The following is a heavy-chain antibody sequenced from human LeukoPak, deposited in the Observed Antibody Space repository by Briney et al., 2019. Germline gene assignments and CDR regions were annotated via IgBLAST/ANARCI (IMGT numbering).Heavy chain of an antibody. V-gene: IGHV3-33*08. D-gene: IGHD3-22*01. CDR3: ARDFPSHTYYYDSSGPHPPDY. CDR1: GFTVSGDY. J-gene: IGHJ4*02. CDR2: IWYDGSNK. Sequence: GGSLRLSCVVSGFTVSGDYISWFRQAPGKGLEWVAVIWYDGSNKYYADSVKGRFTISRDNSKNTLYLQMNSLRAEDTAVYYCARDFPSHTYYYDSSGPHPPDYWGQGTLVTVSS.